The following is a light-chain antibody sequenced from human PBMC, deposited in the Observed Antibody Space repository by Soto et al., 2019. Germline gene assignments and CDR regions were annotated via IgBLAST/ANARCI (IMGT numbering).Light chain of an antibody. CDR3: QQYNNWPWT. CDR1: QSVSSN. CDR2: GAS. Sequence: EIVMTHSPATLSVSPGERATLSCRASQSVSSNLAWYQQKPGQAPRLLIYGASTRATGIPARFSGSGSGTEFTLTISSLQSEDFAVYYCQQYNNWPWTFGQGT. J-gene: IGKJ1*01. V-gene: IGKV3-15*01.